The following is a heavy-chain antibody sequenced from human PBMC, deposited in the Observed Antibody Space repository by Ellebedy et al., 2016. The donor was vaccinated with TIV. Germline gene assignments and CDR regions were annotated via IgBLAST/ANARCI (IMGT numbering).Heavy chain of an antibody. J-gene: IGHJ3*01. D-gene: IGHD3-22*01. CDR2: INRNGIST. CDR3: VKGALMIGTQDAFHV. Sequence: GGSLRLSCLASGFTFNDSAMHWVRQAPGKRLEHISSINRNGISTYFADSVKGRFSMSRDNSKNTVFFQLTSLRGEDSAIYYCVKGALMIGTQDAFHVWGQGTMVTVSS. V-gene: IGHV3-64*05. CDR1: GFTFNDSA.